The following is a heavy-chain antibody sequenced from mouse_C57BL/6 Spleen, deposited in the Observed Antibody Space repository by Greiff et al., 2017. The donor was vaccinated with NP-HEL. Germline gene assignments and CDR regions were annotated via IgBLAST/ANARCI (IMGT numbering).Heavy chain of an antibody. CDR3: ARHDHYGNYEDY. CDR2: ISSGGSYT. CDR1: GFTFSSYG. J-gene: IGHJ2*01. Sequence: EVKLMESGGDLVKPGGSLKLSCAASGFTFSSYGMSWVRQTPDKRLEWVATISSGGSYTYYPDSVKGRFTISRDNAKNTLYLQMSSLKSEDTAMYYCARHDHYGNYEDYWGQGTTLTVSS. D-gene: IGHD2-1*01. V-gene: IGHV5-6*01.